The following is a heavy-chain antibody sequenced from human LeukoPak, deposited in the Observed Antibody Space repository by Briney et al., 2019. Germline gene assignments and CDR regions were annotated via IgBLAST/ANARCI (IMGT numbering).Heavy chain of an antibody. D-gene: IGHD6-13*01. Sequence: SQTLSLTCALSGDSVSSNSAAWNWIRQSPSRGLEWLGRTYYRSKWYNDYAVSVKSRITINPDTSKNQFSLQLNSVTPEDTAVYYCATSSIAAAGGGCAFDIWGQGTMVTVSS. J-gene: IGHJ3*02. CDR1: GDSVSSNSAA. CDR3: ATSSIAAAGGGCAFDI. V-gene: IGHV6-1*01. CDR2: TYYRSKWYN.